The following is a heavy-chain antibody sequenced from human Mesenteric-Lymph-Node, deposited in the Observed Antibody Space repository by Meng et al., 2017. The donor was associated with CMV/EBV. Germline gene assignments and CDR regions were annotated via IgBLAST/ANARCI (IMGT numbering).Heavy chain of an antibody. CDR3: ARDTLYCSSTSCYFFDY. J-gene: IGHJ4*02. V-gene: IGHV7-4-1*02. CDR2: INTNTGNP. CDR1: YTFTSYA. D-gene: IGHD2-2*01. Sequence: YTFTSYAMNWVRQAPGQGLEWMGWINTNTGNPTYAQGFTGRFVFSLDTSVSTAYLQISSLKAEDTAVYYCARDTLYCSSTSCYFFDYWGQGTLVTVSS.